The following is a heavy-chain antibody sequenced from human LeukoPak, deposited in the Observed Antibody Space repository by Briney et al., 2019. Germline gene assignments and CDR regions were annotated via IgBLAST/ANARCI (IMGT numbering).Heavy chain of an antibody. CDR2: ISYDGSNK. J-gene: IGHJ4*02. V-gene: IGHV3-30-3*01. Sequence: GGSLRLSCAASGFTFSSYAMHWVRQAPGKGLEWVAVISYDGSNKYYADSVKGRFTISRDNSKNTLYLQMNSLRAEDTAVYYCARSARLEWLLYYFDYWGQGTLVTVSS. CDR3: ARSARLEWLLYYFDY. CDR1: GFTFSSYA. D-gene: IGHD3-3*01.